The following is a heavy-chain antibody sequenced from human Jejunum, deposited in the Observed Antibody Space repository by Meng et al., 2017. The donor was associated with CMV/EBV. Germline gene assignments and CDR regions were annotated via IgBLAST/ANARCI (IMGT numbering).Heavy chain of an antibody. CDR3: ARDTYYYGMDV. Sequence: CTGSGGSISGIYWSWLPQPPGKGLEWIGYIYYSGITKYNPSLKSRVTMSVDTSKSQFSLKVTSVTAADTAMYYCARDTYYYGMDVWGQGTTVTVSS. V-gene: IGHV4-59*13. J-gene: IGHJ6*02. CDR2: IYYSGIT. CDR1: GGSISGIY. D-gene: IGHD2-21*01.